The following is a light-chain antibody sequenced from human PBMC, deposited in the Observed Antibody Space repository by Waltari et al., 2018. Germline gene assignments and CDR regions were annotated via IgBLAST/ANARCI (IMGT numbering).Light chain of an antibody. J-gene: IGKJ2*01. V-gene: IGKV3-20*01. CDR3: QHYGSSTGYT. CDR2: GAS. Sequence: EIVLTQSPGTLSLSPGERATLSCRASQSVSSSFLVWYQQKPGQAPRLLIYGASSRATGIPDRFSGSGSGADFTLTISRLEPEEFAVYYCQHYGSSTGYTFGQGTKLEIK. CDR1: QSVSSSF.